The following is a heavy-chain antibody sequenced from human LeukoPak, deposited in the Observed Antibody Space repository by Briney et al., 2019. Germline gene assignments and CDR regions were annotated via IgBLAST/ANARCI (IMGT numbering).Heavy chain of an antibody. CDR1: GGSFSGYY. V-gene: IGHV4-34*01. CDR3: ARERKSATYGSGSYYYYYGMDV. J-gene: IGHJ6*02. Sequence: SETLSFTCAVYGGSFSGYYWSWIRQPPGKGLEWIGEINHSGSTNYNPSLKSRVTISVDTSKNQFSLKLSSVTAADAAVYYCARERKSATYGSGSYYYYYGMDVWGQGTTVTVSS. D-gene: IGHD3-10*01. CDR2: INHSGST.